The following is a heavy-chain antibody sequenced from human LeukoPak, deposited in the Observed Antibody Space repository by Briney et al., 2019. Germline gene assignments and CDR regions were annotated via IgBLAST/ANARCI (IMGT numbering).Heavy chain of an antibody. CDR3: ATGYAMTIFEVVIPRPHFDY. J-gene: IGHJ4*02. V-gene: IGHV1-24*01. Sequence: ASVKVSCKVSGYTLTELSMHWVRQAPGNGLEWMGGFDPEDGETIYAQKFQGRVTMTEDTSTDTAYMELSSLRSEDTAVYYCATGYAMTIFEVVIPRPHFDYWGQGTLVTVSS. CDR2: FDPEDGET. D-gene: IGHD3-3*01. CDR1: GYTLTELS.